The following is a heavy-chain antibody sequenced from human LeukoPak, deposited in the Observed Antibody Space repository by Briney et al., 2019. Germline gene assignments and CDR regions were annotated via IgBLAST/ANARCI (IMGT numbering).Heavy chain of an antibody. V-gene: IGHV3-7*01. CDR3: ARVYYGSPYRGYGSGRRRDY. CDR1: GFTFSGYW. J-gene: IGHJ4*02. D-gene: IGHD3-10*01. CDR2: IKQDGSEK. Sequence: GGSLRLSCAASGFTFSGYWMSWVRQAPGKGLEWVANIKQDGSEKYYVDSVKGRFTISRDNAKNSLYLQMNSLRAEDTAVYYCARVYYGSPYRGYGSGRRRDYWGQGTLVTVSS.